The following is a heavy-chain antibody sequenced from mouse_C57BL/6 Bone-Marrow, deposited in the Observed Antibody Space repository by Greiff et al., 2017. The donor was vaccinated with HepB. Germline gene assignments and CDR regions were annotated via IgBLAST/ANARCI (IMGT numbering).Heavy chain of an antibody. Sequence: EVHLVESGGGLVKPGGSLKLSCAASGFTFSDYGMHWVRQAPEKGLEWVAYISSGSSTIYYADTVKGRFTISRDNAKNTLCMQMTSLRSEDTAMYYCARRLLLFYAMDYWGQGTSVTVSS. J-gene: IGHJ4*01. CDR3: ARRLLLFYAMDY. CDR1: GFTFSDYG. CDR2: ISSGSSTI. D-gene: IGHD1-1*01. V-gene: IGHV5-17*01.